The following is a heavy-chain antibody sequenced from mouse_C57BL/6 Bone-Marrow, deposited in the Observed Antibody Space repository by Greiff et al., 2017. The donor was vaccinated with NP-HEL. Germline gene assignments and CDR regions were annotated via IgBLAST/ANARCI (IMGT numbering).Heavy chain of an antibody. CDR1: GFTFSSYA. J-gene: IGHJ4*01. D-gene: IGHD1-1*02. CDR3: GVAPFAMDY. V-gene: IGHV5S21*01. CDR2: ISSGGDYT. Sequence: EVMLVESGEGLVKPGGSLKLSCAASGFTFSSYAMSWVRQTPEKRLEWVAYISSGGDYTYYADTVKGRFTISRDNARNTLYLQLSSLKSEDTAMYYCGVAPFAMDYWGQGPSVTVSS.